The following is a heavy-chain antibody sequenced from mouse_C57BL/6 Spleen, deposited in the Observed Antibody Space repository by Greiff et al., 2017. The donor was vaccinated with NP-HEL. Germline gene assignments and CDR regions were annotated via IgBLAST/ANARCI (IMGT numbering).Heavy chain of an antibody. J-gene: IGHJ2*01. D-gene: IGHD3-1*01. CDR2: INYDGSST. CDR3: ARGGFSRGFDY. CDR1: GFTFSDYY. V-gene: IGHV5-16*01. Sequence: EVKLMESEGGLVQPGSSMKLSCTASGFTFSDYYMAWVRQVPEKGLEWVANINYDGSSTYYLDSLKSRFIISRDNAKNILYLQMSSLKSEDTATYYCARGGFSRGFDYWGQGTTLTVSS.